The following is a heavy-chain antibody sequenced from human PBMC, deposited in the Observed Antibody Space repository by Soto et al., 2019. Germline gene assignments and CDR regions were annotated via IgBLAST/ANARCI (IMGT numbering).Heavy chain of an antibody. J-gene: IGHJ6*02. V-gene: IGHV4-30-4*01. Sequence: QEQLQESGPGVVKPSQTLFLTCTVCGGSISSGDYYWSWIRQPPGKVLEWFGYSYSSGRTYYNLYLKSRVTTTVDTPKNQLPPKLSSVPSADTAVDYRARHLVDWSGGSCYPPYDMVVWGQGTTVTVSS. CDR3: ARHLVDWSGGSCYPPYDMVV. D-gene: IGHD2-15*01. CDR2: SYSSGRT. CDR1: GGSISSGDYY.